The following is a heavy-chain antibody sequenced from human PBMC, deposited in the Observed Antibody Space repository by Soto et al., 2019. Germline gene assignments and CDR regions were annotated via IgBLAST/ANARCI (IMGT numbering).Heavy chain of an antibody. CDR2: ISWNSGSI. J-gene: IGHJ4*02. D-gene: IGHD6-19*01. V-gene: IGHV3-9*01. Sequence: EVQLVESGGGLVQPGRSLRLSCAASGFTFDDYAMHWVRQAPGKGLEWVSGISWNSGSIGYADSVKGRFTISRDNAKNSLYLQMNSLRAEDTALYYCAKDIEQWHPRSPIDYWGQGTLVTVSS. CDR3: AKDIEQWHPRSPIDY. CDR1: GFTFDDYA.